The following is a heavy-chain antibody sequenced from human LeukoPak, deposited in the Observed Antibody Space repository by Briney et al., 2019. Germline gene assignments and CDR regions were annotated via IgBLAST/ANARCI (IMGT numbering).Heavy chain of an antibody. J-gene: IGHJ4*02. CDR3: ARARTRGSYLSFDY. Sequence: ASVKVSCKASGYTFTGYYMHWVRQAPGQGLEWMGRINPNSGGTNYAQKFQGRVTMTRDTSISTAYMELSRLRSDDTAVCYCARARTRGSYLSFDYWGQGTLVTVSS. V-gene: IGHV1-2*06. CDR1: GYTFTGYY. CDR2: INPNSGGT. D-gene: IGHD1-26*01.